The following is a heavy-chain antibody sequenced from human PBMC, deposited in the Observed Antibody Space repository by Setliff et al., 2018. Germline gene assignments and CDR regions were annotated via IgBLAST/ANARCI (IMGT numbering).Heavy chain of an antibody. D-gene: IGHD6-19*01. CDR1: GGSVNSGYDN. V-gene: IGHV4-61*09. CDR2: INRRGST. CDR3: ARASSGWYSAYYYYMDV. Sequence: SETLSLTCIVSGGSVNSGYDNWNWLRQPAGKGLEWIGHINRRGSTNFSPSLKSRVTISLDTSKNQFSLNLTSATAADTAVYYCARASSGWYSAYYYYMDVWGKGTTVTVSS. J-gene: IGHJ6*03.